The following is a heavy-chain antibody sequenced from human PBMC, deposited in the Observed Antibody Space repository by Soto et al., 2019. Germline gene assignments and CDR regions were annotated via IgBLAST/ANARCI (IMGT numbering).Heavy chain of an antibody. J-gene: IGHJ4*02. D-gene: IGHD2-15*01. CDR1: GFTFSSYA. CDR2: ISGSGGST. V-gene: IGHV3-23*01. CDR3: AKDSPLTVVTPPSFDY. Sequence: GGSLRLSCAASGFTFSSYAMSWVRQAPGKGLEWVSAISGSGGSTYYADSVKGRFTISRDNSKNTLYLQMNSLRAEDTAVYYCAKDSPLTVVTPPSFDYWGQGTLVTVSS.